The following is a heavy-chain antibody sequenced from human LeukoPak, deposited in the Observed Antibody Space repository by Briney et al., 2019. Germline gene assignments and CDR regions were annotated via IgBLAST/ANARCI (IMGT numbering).Heavy chain of an antibody. CDR2: IHHSGST. Sequence: PSETLSLTCAVSSGSISTSNWWSWVRQPPGKGLEWIAEIHHSGSTNYNPSLKSRVTISVDKSKSQFSLKLNSVTAADTAVYYCARHGVTYFDYWGQGTLVTVSS. D-gene: IGHD4-11*01. J-gene: IGHJ4*02. CDR3: ARHGVTYFDY. CDR1: SGSISTSNW. V-gene: IGHV4-4*02.